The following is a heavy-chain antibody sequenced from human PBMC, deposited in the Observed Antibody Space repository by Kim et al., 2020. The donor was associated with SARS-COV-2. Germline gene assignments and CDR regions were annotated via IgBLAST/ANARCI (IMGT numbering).Heavy chain of an antibody. J-gene: IGHJ4*02. CDR1: GFTFSGSV. CDR2: IRSKGDNYAT. CDR3: REYTTRSHDY. D-gene: IGHD6-6*01. Sequence: GESLKISCAAFGFTFSGSVIHWVRQASGKGLEWVGRIRSKGDNYATAYAPSMKGRFTISRDDAKNTAYLQMDSLKPEDTAVYYCREYTTRSHDYWGQGTLVTVSS. V-gene: IGHV3-73*01.